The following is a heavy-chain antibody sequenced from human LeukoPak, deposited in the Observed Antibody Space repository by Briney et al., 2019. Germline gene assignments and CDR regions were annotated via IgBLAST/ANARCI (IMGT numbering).Heavy chain of an antibody. D-gene: IGHD4-17*01. CDR2: ISAYNGNT. CDR1: GYTFTSYG. CDR3: ARAYYGDYVAYAAFDI. V-gene: IGHV1-18*01. J-gene: IGHJ3*02. Sequence: ASVKVSCKASGYTFTSYGISWVRQAPGQGLEWMGWISAYNGNTNYAQKLQGRVTMTTDTSTSPAYMELRSLRSDDTAVYYCARAYYGDYVAYAAFDIWGQGTMVTVSS.